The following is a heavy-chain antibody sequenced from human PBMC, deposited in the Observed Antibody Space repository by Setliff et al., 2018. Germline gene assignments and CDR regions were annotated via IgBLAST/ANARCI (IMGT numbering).Heavy chain of an antibody. J-gene: IGHJ4*02. D-gene: IGHD3-22*01. CDR1: GASISGYY. Sequence: SETLSLTCSVSGASISGYYWGWIRQSPGTGLEWIGSVYYGGSASYNPSLKGRVAISVDTSRSQFSLELTSVTAADTALYYCAREGDTSGYYYGGGFDYWGQGTLVSVSS. CDR3: AREGDTSGYYYGGGFDY. CDR2: VYYGGSA. V-gene: IGHV4-59*01.